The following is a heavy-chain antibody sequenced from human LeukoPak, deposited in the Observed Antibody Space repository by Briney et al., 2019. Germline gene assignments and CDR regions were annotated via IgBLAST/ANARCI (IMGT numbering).Heavy chain of an antibody. CDR1: GFTFSSYS. V-gene: IGHV3-21*01. Sequence: PGGSLRLSCAASGFTFSSYSMNWVRQAPGKGLEWVSSISSSSSYIYYADSVKGRFTISRDNAKNSLYLQMNSLRAEDTAVYYCATYCSSTSCWNDYWGQGTLVTVSS. CDR2: ISSSSSYI. J-gene: IGHJ4*02. CDR3: ATYCSSTSCWNDY. D-gene: IGHD2-2*01.